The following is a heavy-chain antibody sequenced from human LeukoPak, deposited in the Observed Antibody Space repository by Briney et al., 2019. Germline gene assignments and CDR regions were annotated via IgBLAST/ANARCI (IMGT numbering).Heavy chain of an antibody. J-gene: IGHJ4*02. CDR2: ISAYNGNT. Sequence: GASVKVSCKASGYTFTSYGISWVRQAPGQGLEWMGWISAYNGNTNYAQKLQGRVTMTTDTSTSTAYMELRSPRSDDTAVYYCARGPYGSGSYYNPPDYWGQGTLVTVSS. D-gene: IGHD3-10*01. CDR1: GYTFTSYG. CDR3: ARGPYGSGSYYNPPDY. V-gene: IGHV1-18*01.